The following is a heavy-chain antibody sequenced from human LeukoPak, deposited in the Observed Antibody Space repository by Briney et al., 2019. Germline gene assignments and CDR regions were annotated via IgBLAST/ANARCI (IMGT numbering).Heavy chain of an antibody. V-gene: IGHV4-4*07. CDR2: IYSSGST. D-gene: IGHD1-26*01. CDR3: ARMYSGTYGGIDY. J-gene: IGHJ4*02. Sequence: SETLSLTCTVSGDSITKYYWSWVRQPPGKGLEWIGRIYSSGSTNYNPSLKSRVTLSVATSKNQFSLKLSSVTAADTAVYYCARMYSGTYGGIDYWGQGTLVTVSS. CDR1: GDSITKYY.